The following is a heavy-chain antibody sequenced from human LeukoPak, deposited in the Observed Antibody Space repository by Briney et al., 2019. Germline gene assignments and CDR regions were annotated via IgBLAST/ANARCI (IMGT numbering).Heavy chain of an antibody. V-gene: IGHV4-39*07. CDR1: GGSISSSSYY. J-gene: IGHJ4*02. CDR3: ARRWEHGRVRITMVRGALNTGPFDY. D-gene: IGHD3-10*01. CDR2: IYYSGST. Sequence: SETLSLTCTVSGGSISSSSYYWGWIRQPPGKGLEWIGSIYYSGSTYYNPSLKSRVTISVDTSKNQFSLKLSSVTAADTAVYYCARRWEHGRVRITMVRGALNTGPFDYWGQGTLVTVSS.